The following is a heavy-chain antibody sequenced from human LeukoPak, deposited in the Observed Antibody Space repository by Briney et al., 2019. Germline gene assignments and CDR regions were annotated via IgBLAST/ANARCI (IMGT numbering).Heavy chain of an antibody. J-gene: IGHJ4*02. D-gene: IGHD4-17*01. CDR1: GFTLSCYS. CDR3: TRGSYGDYEY. CDR2: IDPSSTYI. V-gene: IGHV3-21*01. Sequence: GGSLRLSCAVSGFTLSCYSMNWVRQAPGKGLEWVSSIDPSSTYIYYADSVKGRFTISRDNAQNSLYLQMNSLRAEDTAVYYCTRGSYGDYEYWGQGTLVTVSS.